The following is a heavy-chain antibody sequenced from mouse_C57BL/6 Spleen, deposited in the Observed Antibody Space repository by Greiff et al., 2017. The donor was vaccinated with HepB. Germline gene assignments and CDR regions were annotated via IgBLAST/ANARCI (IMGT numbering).Heavy chain of an antibody. Sequence: LVESGAFVKMSCKASGYTFTDNYMNWVKQGHGKSLEWIGVINPYNGDTRYNQKFKGKATLTVDKSSSTAYMGLNSLTSDDSAVYYCAERTGTDAYWGQGTLVTVSA. V-gene: IGHV1-19*01. J-gene: IGHJ3*01. CDR3: AERTGTDAY. D-gene: IGHD4-1*01. CDR2: INPYNGDT. CDR1: GYTFTDNY.